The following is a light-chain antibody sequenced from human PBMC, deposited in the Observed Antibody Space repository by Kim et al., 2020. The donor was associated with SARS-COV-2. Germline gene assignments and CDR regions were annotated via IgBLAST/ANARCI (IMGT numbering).Light chain of an antibody. CDR1: QSITSG. CDR3: QQHNGY. CDR2: LVS. V-gene: IGKV1-5*01. Sequence: DIQMTQSPSTLSASVGGTVTITCRASQSITSGLAWYQQKPGKAPKLLIYLVSNLDSGVPSRFSGSGSGTQFTLTISSLQPDDFATYYCQQHNGYFGGGTKVDIK. J-gene: IGKJ4*01.